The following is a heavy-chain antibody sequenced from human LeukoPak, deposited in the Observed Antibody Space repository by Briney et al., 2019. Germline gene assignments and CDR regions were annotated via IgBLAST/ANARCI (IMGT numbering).Heavy chain of an antibody. V-gene: IGHV5-51*01. J-gene: IGHJ3*02. CDR3: ARQIYYDSSGYGFHGAFDI. D-gene: IGHD3-22*01. Sequence: GESLKISCKGSGYSFTIYWIGRVRQMPGKGLEWMGIIYPGDSDIRYSPSFQGQVTISADKPISTAYLQWSSLKASDTAMYYCARQIYYDSSGYGFHGAFDIWGQGTMVTVPS. CDR1: GYSFTIYW. CDR2: IYPGDSDI.